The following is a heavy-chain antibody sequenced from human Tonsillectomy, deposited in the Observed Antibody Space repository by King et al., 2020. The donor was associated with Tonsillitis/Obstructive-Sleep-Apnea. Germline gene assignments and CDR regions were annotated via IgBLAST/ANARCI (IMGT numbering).Heavy chain of an antibody. CDR2: IWSDGNNK. CDR1: GFTFSTYG. Sequence: VQLVESGGGVVQPGRSLRLSCATSGFTFSTYGMHWVRQAPGKGLEWVALIWSDGNNKFYADSVKGRFTISRDNSQNTLYLQMNSLRAEDTAVYYCGRGGIVATWQGYYFDSGGQGTFLTVSS. CDR3: GRGGIVATWQGYYFDS. D-gene: IGHD5-12*01. V-gene: IGHV3-33*01. J-gene: IGHJ4*02.